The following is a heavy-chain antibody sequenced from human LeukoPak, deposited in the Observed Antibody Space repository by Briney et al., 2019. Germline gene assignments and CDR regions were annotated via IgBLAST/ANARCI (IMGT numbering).Heavy chain of an antibody. D-gene: IGHD6-13*01. CDR3: ARDLSSSWRFYFDY. J-gene: IGHJ4*02. V-gene: IGHV3-9*01. CDR2: INENSGSI. Sequence: GGSLRLSCAGSGFSFDDYAMHWVRQAPGEGLEWVSGINENSGSIGYADSVKGRFTISRDNAKNSLYLQMNSLRAEDTAVYYCARDLSSSWRFYFDYWGQGTLVTVSS. CDR1: GFSFDDYA.